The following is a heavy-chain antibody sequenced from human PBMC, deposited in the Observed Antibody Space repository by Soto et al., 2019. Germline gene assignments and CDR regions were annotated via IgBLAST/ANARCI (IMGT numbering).Heavy chain of an antibody. D-gene: IGHD5-12*01. CDR2: IVVGSGNT. CDR1: GFTFTSSA. J-gene: IGHJ6*02. CDR3: AAGRGYSGYETATNYYYGMDV. V-gene: IGHV1-58*02. Sequence: QMQLVQSGPEVKKPGTSVKVSCKASGFTFTSSAMQWVRQARGQRLEWIGWIVVGSGNTNYAQKFQQRVTITRDMSTSTAYMELSSLTSEDTAVYYCAAGRGYSGYETATNYYYGMDVWGQGTTVTVSS.